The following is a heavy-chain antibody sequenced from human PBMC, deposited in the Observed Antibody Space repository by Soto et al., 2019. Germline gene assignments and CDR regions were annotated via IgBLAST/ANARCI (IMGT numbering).Heavy chain of an antibody. D-gene: IGHD5-12*01. V-gene: IGHV3-21*01. Sequence: GGSLRLSCAASGFTFSSYSMNWVRQAPGKGLEWVSSISSSSSYIYYADSVKGRFTISRDNAKNSLYLQMNSLRAEDTAVYYCARHEGGGYSGYRKLYYYYYGMDVWGQGTTVTVSS. CDR3: ARHEGGGYSGYRKLYYYYYGMDV. J-gene: IGHJ6*02. CDR2: ISSSSSYI. CDR1: GFTFSSYS.